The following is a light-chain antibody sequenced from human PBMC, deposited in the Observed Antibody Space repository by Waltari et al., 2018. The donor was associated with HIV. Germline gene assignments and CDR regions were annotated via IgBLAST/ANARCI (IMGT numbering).Light chain of an antibody. CDR1: SSDVGSYNL. Sequence: QSALTQPASVSGSPGQSITISCTGTSSDVGSYNLVSWYQQHPGKAPKLMIYGVSKRPSGVSNRFSGSKSGNTASLTISGLQAEDEADYYCCSHAGSSTLVFGGGTKLTVL. CDR3: CSHAGSSTLV. CDR2: GVS. J-gene: IGLJ2*01. V-gene: IGLV2-23*02.